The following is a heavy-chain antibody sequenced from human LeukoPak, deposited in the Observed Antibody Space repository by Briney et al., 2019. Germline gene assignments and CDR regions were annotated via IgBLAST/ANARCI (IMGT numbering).Heavy chain of an antibody. CDR2: IYYSGST. CDR3: ASSSSWYGSFDY. V-gene: IGHV4-59*01. Sequence: SETLSLTCTVSGGSISSYYWSWIRQPPGKGLEWIGYIYYSGSTNYNPSLKSRVTMSVDTSKDQFSLNLSSVTAADTAVYYCASSSSWYGSFDYWGQGTLVTVSS. CDR1: GGSISSYY. J-gene: IGHJ4*02. D-gene: IGHD6-13*01.